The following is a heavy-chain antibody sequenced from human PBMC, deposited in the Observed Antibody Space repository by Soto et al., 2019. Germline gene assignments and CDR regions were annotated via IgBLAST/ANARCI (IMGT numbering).Heavy chain of an antibody. CDR3: ARDFVVPAAMSLDRYYYYGMDV. V-gene: IGHV3-7*01. CDR2: IKPDGSER. CDR1: GFTFNSYL. D-gene: IGHD2-2*01. Sequence: GESLKISGAASGFTFNSYLMSWVRQAPGKGLEWVANIKPDGSERWYVDSVKGRFTISRDNAKNSLYLQMNSLRAEDTAVYYCARDFVVPAAMSLDRYYYYGMDVWGQGTTVTVSS. J-gene: IGHJ6*02.